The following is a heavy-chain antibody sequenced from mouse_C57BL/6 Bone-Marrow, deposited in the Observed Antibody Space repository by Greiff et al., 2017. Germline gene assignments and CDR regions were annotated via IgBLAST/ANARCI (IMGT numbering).Heavy chain of an antibody. V-gene: IGHV1-80*01. CDR1: GYAFSSYW. Sequence: QVHVKQSGAELVKPGASVKISCKASGYAFSSYWMNWVKQRPGKGLEWIGQIYPGDGDTNYNGKFKGKATLTADKSSSTAYMQLSSLTSEDSAVYFCAPTETVLVAYWGQGTLVTVSA. CDR3: APTETVLVAY. D-gene: IGHD4-1*02. CDR2: IYPGDGDT. J-gene: IGHJ3*01.